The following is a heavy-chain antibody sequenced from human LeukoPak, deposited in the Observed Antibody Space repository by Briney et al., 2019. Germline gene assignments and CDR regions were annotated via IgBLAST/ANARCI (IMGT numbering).Heavy chain of an antibody. V-gene: IGHV4-34*01. CDR1: GGSISSYY. D-gene: IGHD3-10*01. CDR2: INHSGST. CDR3: ARGFGELLTNWFDP. J-gene: IGHJ5*02. Sequence: SETLSLTCTVSGGSISSYYWSWIRQPPGKGLEWIGEINHSGSTNYNPSLKSRVTISVDTSKNQFSLKLSSVTAADTAVYYCARGFGELLTNWFDPWGQGTLVTVSS.